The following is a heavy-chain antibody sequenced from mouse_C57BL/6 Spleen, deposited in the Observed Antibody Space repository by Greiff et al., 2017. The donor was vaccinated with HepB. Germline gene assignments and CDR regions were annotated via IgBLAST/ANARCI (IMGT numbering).Heavy chain of an antibody. Sequence: VQLQQPGTELVKPGASVKLSCKASGYTFTSYWMHWVKQRPGQGLEWIGNINPSNGGTNYNEKFKSKATLTVAKSSSTAYMQLSSLTSEDSAVYYCAKDYYGSSYAWYAMDYWGQGTSVTVSS. J-gene: IGHJ4*01. CDR2: INPSNGGT. V-gene: IGHV1-53*01. CDR1: GYTFTSYW. CDR3: AKDYYGSSYAWYAMDY. D-gene: IGHD1-1*01.